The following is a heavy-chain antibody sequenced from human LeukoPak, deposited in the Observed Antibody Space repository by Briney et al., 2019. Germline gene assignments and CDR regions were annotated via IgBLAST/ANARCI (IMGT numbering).Heavy chain of an antibody. Sequence: GGSLRLSCAASGFTFSSYWMHWVRQAPGKGLVWVSRINTDGSSTSYADSVKGRFTISRDNAKNTLYLQMNSLRAEDTAVYYCARAPNSGTLGEDYWGQGTLVTVSS. V-gene: IGHV3-74*01. CDR1: GFTFSSYW. D-gene: IGHD1-26*01. J-gene: IGHJ4*02. CDR3: ARAPNSGTLGEDY. CDR2: INTDGSST.